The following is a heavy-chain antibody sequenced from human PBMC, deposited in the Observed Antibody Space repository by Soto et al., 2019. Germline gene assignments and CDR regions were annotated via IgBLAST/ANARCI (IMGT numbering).Heavy chain of an antibody. Sequence: SETLSLTCAVSGGSISSSNWWSWVRQPPGKGLEWIGEIYHSGSTNYNPSLKSRVTISVDKSKNQFSLKLSSVTAADTAVYYCARTDGYYYGSGSYWFWFDPWGQGTLVTVSS. V-gene: IGHV4-4*02. D-gene: IGHD3-10*01. J-gene: IGHJ5*02. CDR3: ARTDGYYYGSGSYWFWFDP. CDR2: IYHSGST. CDR1: GGSISSSNW.